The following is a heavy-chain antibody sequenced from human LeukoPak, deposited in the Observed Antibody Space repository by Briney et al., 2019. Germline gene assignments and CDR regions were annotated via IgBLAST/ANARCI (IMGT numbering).Heavy chain of an antibody. CDR2: ISGSGGST. D-gene: IGHD2-2*01. CDR3: AKVLGVPAAYLDY. V-gene: IGHV3-23*01. CDR1: GFTFSSYA. J-gene: IGHJ4*02. Sequence: PGASLRLSCAASGFTFSSYAMSWVRQAPGKGLEWVSAISGSGGSTYYADSVKGRFTISRDNSKNTLYLQTNSLRAEDTAVYYCAKVLGVPAAYLDYWGQGTLVTVSS.